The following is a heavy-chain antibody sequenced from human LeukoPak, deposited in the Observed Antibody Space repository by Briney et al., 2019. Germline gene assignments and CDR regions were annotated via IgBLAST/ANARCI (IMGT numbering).Heavy chain of an antibody. CDR2: IIPIFGTA. J-gene: IGHJ4*02. CDR1: GGTFSSYA. Sequence: SVKVSCKASGGTFSSYAISWVRQAPGQGLEWMGGIIPIFGTANYAQKFQGRVTITADESTSTAYMELSSLRSEDTAVYYCARTSYDYVWGSYRLLDYWGQGTLVTVSS. D-gene: IGHD3-16*02. CDR3: ARTSYDYVWGSYRLLDY. V-gene: IGHV1-69*13.